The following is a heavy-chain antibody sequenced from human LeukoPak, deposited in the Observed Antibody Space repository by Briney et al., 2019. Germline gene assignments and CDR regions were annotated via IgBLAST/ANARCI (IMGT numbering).Heavy chain of an antibody. J-gene: IGHJ4*02. V-gene: IGHV3-21*06. Sequence: PGGSLTLSCAASGLTFSSYSMNWVRQPPGKGLEWVSSINSGGHFIYYPDSVKGRFTISRDHAKNSVYLQMNSLRADDPVFYFFARAFVYSSGRLFDNWGQGTLVTVSS. D-gene: IGHD6-19*01. CDR2: INSGGHFI. CDR1: GLTFSSYS. CDR3: ARAFVYSSGRLFDN.